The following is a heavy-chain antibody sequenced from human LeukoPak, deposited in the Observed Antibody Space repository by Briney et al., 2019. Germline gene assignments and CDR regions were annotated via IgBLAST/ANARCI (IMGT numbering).Heavy chain of an antibody. J-gene: IGHJ1*01. CDR1: GFTFSNYG. Sequence: GGSLRLSCAASGFTFSNYGMHWVRQAPGKGLEWVALIWYGGGDKYYADSVKGRFTISRDNPKNTLYLQMNSLRAEDTAVYYCARDGNQYDSSGYYPREKFQHWGQGTLVTVSS. D-gene: IGHD3-22*01. V-gene: IGHV3-33*01. CDR3: ARDGNQYDSSGYYPREKFQH. CDR2: IWYGGGDK.